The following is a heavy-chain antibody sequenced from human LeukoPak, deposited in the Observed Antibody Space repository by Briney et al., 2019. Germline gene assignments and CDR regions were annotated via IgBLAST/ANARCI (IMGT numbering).Heavy chain of an antibody. CDR1: GGTFSSYA. D-gene: IGHD3-22*01. V-gene: IGHV1-69*05. CDR2: IIPIFGTA. CDR3: ARGLGYYDSSGNSFYMDV. J-gene: IGHJ6*03. Sequence: SVKVSCKASGGTFSSYAISWVRQAPGQGLEWIGRIIPIFGTANYAQKFQGRVTITTDESTSTAYMELSSLRSEDTAVYYCARGLGYYDSSGNSFYMDVWGKGTTVTVSS.